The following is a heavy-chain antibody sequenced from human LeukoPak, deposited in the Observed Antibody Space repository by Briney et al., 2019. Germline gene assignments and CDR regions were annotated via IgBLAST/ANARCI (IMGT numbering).Heavy chain of an antibody. CDR3: ARGPRFDY. Sequence: SETLSLTCAVYGGSFSGYYWSWIRQPPGKGLEWVGEINHSGSTNYNPSLKSRVTISVDTSKNQFSLKLSSVTAADTAVYYCARGPRFDYWGQGTLVTVSS. CDR1: GGSFSGYY. CDR2: INHSGST. J-gene: IGHJ4*02. V-gene: IGHV4-34*01.